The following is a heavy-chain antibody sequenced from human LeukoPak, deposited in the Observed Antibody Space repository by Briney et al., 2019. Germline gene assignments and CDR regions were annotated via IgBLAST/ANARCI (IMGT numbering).Heavy chain of an antibody. J-gene: IGHJ3*02. Sequence: GGSLRLSCAASGFTFSSYAMSWVRQAPGKGLEWVANINQDGSEKYYVDSVKGRFTISRDNAKKSLYLQMNSLRVEDTAVYYCARGFDGYYGFDIWGQGTMVTVSS. CDR1: GFTFSSYA. D-gene: IGHD5-24*01. CDR3: ARGFDGYYGFDI. CDR2: INQDGSEK. V-gene: IGHV3-7*05.